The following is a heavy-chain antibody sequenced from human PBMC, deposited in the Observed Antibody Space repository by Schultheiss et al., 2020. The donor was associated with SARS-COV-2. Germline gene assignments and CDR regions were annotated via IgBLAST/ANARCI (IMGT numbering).Heavy chain of an antibody. V-gene: IGHV4-4*02. Sequence: SETLSLTCAVSGGSISSSNWWSWVRQPPGKGLEWIGEINHSGSTNYNPSLKSRVTVSVDMSKNQFSLNLRSVTAADTAVYYCATRESWGQGTLVTVSS. J-gene: IGHJ5*02. CDR1: GGSISSSNW. CDR2: INHSGST. CDR3: ATRES.